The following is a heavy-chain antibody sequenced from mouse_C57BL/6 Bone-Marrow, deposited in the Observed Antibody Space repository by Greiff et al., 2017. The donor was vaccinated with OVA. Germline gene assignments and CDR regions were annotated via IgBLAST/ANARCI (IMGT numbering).Heavy chain of an antibody. CDR2: FYPGSGSI. Sequence: VHLVESGAELVKPGASVKLSCKASGYTFTEYTIHWVKQRSGQGLEWIGWFYPGSGSIKYNEKFKDKATLTADKSSSTVYMELSRLTSEDSAVYFCARHDRYYYGSTSYAMDYWGQGTSVTVSS. J-gene: IGHJ4*01. V-gene: IGHV1-62-2*01. D-gene: IGHD1-1*01. CDR1: GYTFTEYT. CDR3: ARHDRYYYGSTSYAMDY.